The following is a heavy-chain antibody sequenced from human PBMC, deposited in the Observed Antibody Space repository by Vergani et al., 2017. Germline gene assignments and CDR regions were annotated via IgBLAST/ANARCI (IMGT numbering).Heavy chain of an antibody. CDR2: ISWDGGST. V-gene: IGHV3-43*01. CDR1: GFTFDDYT. D-gene: IGHD5-12*01. J-gene: IGHJ6*02. Sequence: EVQLVESGGVVVQPGGSLRLSCAASGFTFDDYTMHWVRQAPGKGLEWVSLISWDGGSTYYADSVKGRFTISRDNSKNSLYLQMNSLRTEDTALYYCAKSIRGLAEYYYFFYGMGVRGQGTTVTVSS. CDR3: AKSIRGLAEYYYFFYGMGV.